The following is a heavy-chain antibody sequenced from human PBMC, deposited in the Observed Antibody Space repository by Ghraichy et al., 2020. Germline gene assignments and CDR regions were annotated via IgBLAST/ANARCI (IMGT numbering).Heavy chain of an antibody. V-gene: IGHV1-18*01. CDR3: ARDYDRGYYGSGSYYTSRPPYYYYMDV. Sequence: ASVKVSCKASGYTFTSYGISWVRQAPGQGLEWMGWISAYNGNTNYAQKLQGRVTMTTDTSTSTAYMELRSLRSDDTAVYYCARDYDRGYYGSGSYYTSRPPYYYYMDVWGKGTTVTVSS. J-gene: IGHJ6*03. CDR1: GYTFTSYG. D-gene: IGHD3-10*01. CDR2: ISAYNGNT.